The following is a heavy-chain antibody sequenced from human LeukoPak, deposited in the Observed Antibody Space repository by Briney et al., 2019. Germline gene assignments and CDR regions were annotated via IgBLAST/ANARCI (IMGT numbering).Heavy chain of an antibody. Sequence: GGSLRLSCVASGFTFSSFGMHWVPQAPGKGPVWFSRIKSDGSSTSYADSGKGRLTISRDNAKNTLYLQMNSLRAEDTAVYYCARDLDYGGYSNFEYWGQGALVTVSS. CDR2: IKSDGSST. CDR1: GFTFSSFG. CDR3: ARDLDYGGYSNFEY. V-gene: IGHV3-74*01. J-gene: IGHJ4*02. D-gene: IGHD4-23*01.